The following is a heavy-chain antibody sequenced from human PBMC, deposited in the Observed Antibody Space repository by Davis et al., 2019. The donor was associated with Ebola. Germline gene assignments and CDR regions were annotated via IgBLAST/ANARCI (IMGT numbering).Heavy chain of an antibody. V-gene: IGHV3-21*04. D-gene: IGHD2-2*01. J-gene: IGHJ4*02. CDR1: GFTFSSYS. Sequence: GESLKISCAASGFTFSSYSMNWVRQAPGKGLEWVSSISSSSSYIYYADSVKGRFTISRDNSKNTLYLQMNSLRAEDTAVYYCAKAFDVVVVPAAIGYWGQGTLVTVSS. CDR2: ISSSSSYI. CDR3: AKAFDVVVVPAAIGY.